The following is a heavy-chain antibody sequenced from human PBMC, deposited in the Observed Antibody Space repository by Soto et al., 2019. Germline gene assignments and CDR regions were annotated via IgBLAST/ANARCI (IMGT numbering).Heavy chain of an antibody. CDR2: IYWDDDN. D-gene: IGHD6-19*01. CDR1: GFSLNTSGVG. J-gene: IGHJ5*02. V-gene: IGHV2-5*02. CDR3: AHRAVAGVGWFDP. Sequence: KESGPTLVKPTQTLTLTCPFSGFSLNTSGVGVGWIRQPPGKALEWLALIYWDDDNRYRSSLRSRLTLTKDISKNQVVLKMTNMDPVDTATYYCAHRAVAGVGWFDPWGQGTLVTVSS.